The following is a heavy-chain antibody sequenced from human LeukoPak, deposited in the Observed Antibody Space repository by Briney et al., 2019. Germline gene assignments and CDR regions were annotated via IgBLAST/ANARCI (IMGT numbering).Heavy chain of an antibody. V-gene: IGHV4-4*09. Sequence: KTSETLSLTCIVSGVSMSAYQWSWVRQSPEKGLEWIGCINTKGETSYNPSLKSRVTTSVDTSKSQFSLRLTSVTAADTAVYYCATSNDAKIAPFDHWGQGAPVTVSS. J-gene: IGHJ4*02. D-gene: IGHD4/OR15-4a*01. CDR2: INTKGET. CDR1: GVSMSAYQ. CDR3: ATSNDAKIAPFDH.